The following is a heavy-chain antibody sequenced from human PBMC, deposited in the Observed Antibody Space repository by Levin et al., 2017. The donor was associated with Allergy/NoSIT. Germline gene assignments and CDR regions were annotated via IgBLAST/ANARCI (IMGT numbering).Heavy chain of an antibody. CDR2: IIPILGIA. J-gene: IGHJ2*01. V-gene: IGHV1-69*04. D-gene: IGHD5-18*01. CDR1: GGTFSSYT. Sequence: SVKVSCKASGGTFSSYTISWVRQAPGQGLEWMGRIIPILGIANYAQKFQGRVTITADKSTSTAYMELSSLRSEDTAVYYCARDGDIATMTLPTPGNFDLWGRGTLVTVSS. CDR3: ARDGDIATMTLPTPGNFDL.